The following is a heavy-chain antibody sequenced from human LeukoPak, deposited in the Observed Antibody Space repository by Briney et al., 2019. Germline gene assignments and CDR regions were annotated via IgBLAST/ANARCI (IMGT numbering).Heavy chain of an antibody. CDR1: GYTFTNYY. CDR3: ARDLPRGPANY. CDR2: INPNDGST. V-gene: IGHV1-46*01. D-gene: IGHD2-2*01. J-gene: IGHJ4*02. Sequence: ASVKVSCKAFGYTFTNYYLHWVRQGPGQGLEWMGIINPNDGSTSYGQKFQGRVTMTRDTSTSTVYMDVSSLRSEDTAVYYCARDLPRGPANYWGQGTLVTVSS.